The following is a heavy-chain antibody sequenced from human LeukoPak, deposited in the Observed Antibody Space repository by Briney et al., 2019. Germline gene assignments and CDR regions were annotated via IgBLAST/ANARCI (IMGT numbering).Heavy chain of an antibody. CDR2: ISYIGST. CDR3: ARQARLYYYYYMDV. J-gene: IGHJ6*03. V-gene: IGHV4-59*08. Sequence: SETLSLTCTVSGGSISSHYWSWIRQPPGKGLEWIGYISYIGSTNYNPSLKSRVTISVDTSKNQFSLKLSSVTAADTAVYYCARQARLYYYYYMDVWGKGTTVTVSS. CDR1: GGSISSHY.